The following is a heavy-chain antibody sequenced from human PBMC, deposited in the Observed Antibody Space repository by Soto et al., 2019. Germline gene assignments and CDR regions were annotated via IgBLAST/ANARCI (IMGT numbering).Heavy chain of an antibody. Sequence: SVKVSCKASGGTFSSYAISWVRQAPGQGLEWMGGIIPIFGTANYAQKFQGRVTITADKTTSTAYMELSSPRSEDTAVYYCARAPRGCSGGSCYYYYYGMDVWGQGTTVSVSS. CDR3: ARAPRGCSGGSCYYYYYGMDV. J-gene: IGHJ6*02. CDR2: IIPIFGTA. D-gene: IGHD2-15*01. V-gene: IGHV1-69*06. CDR1: GGTFSSYA.